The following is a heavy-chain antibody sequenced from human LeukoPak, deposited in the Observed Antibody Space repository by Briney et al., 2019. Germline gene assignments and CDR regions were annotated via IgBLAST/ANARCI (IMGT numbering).Heavy chain of an antibody. D-gene: IGHD2-15*01. V-gene: IGHV3-23*01. CDR1: GFTFSSYA. J-gene: IGHJ4*02. CDR3: AKVLTCSGGTCYYFDY. Sequence: GGSLRLSCAASGFTFSSYAMNWVRQTPGKGLQWVSAIGVTGRTCYADSVKGRFTISRDNSKNTLYLQMNSLRAEDTAVYYCAKVLTCSGGTCYYFDYWGQGTLVTVSS. CDR2: IGVTGRT.